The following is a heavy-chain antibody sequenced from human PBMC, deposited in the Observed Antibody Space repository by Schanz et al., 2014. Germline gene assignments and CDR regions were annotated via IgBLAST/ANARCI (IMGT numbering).Heavy chain of an antibody. Sequence: QVQLVQSGAEVKKPGSSVKVSCKASGGTFSSYAFSWVRQAPGQGLEWMGKIIPILGMENYAQKFQGRVTITADISTSTAYMDLSRLTSDDTAVYYCARVYRWQHILGHFDSWGQGSLVTVSS. CDR1: GGTFSSYA. V-gene: IGHV1-69*04. CDR3: ARVYRWQHILGHFDS. CDR2: IIPILGME. J-gene: IGHJ4*02. D-gene: IGHD6-13*01.